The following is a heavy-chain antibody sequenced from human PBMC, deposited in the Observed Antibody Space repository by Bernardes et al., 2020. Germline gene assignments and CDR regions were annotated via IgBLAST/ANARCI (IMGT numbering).Heavy chain of an antibody. J-gene: IGHJ4*02. CDR2: ISSSSSYI. V-gene: IGHV3-21*01. D-gene: IGHD3-9*01. Sequence: GGSLRLSCAASGFTFSSYSMNWVRQAPGKGLEWVSSISSSSSYIYYADSVKGRFTISRDNAKNSLYLQMNSLRAEDTAVYYCARASRYFDWLLLNWGQGTLVTVSS. CDR1: GFTFSSYS. CDR3: ARASRYFDWLLLN.